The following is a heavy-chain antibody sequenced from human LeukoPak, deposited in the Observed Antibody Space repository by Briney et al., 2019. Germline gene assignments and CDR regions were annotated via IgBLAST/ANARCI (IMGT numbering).Heavy chain of an antibody. D-gene: IGHD3-10*01. CDR2: INPKNGGT. CDR3: ARDIHGGSYFLYLDF. Sequence: ASMNVSCKASGYKFADYHVHWVRQAPGQGLEWLGWINPKNGGTKYAQKFQGRVTMTTDTSINTVYMDMTSLTSDDTAIYYCARDIHGGSYFLYLDFWGQGALLTVSS. V-gene: IGHV1-2*02. CDR1: GYKFADYH. J-gene: IGHJ4*02.